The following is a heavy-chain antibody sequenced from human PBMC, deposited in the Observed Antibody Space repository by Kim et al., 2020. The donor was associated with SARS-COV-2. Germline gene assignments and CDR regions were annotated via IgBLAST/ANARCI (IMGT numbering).Heavy chain of an antibody. Sequence: VKGRFTISRDNAKNSLYLQMDSLRAEDTAVYYCARDMEYNWNDEEYYFDYWGQGTLVTVSS. CDR3: ARDMEYNWNDEEYYFDY. D-gene: IGHD1-1*01. J-gene: IGHJ4*02. V-gene: IGHV3-11*06.